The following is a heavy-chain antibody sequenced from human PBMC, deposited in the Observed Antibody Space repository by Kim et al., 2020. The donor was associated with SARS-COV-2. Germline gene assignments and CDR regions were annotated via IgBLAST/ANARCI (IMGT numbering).Heavy chain of an antibody. D-gene: IGHD2-2*01. CDR3: ARDSSCSSTSCPYYYYGMDV. CDR2: INTNTGNP. V-gene: IGHV7-4-1*02. CDR1: GYTFTSYA. Sequence: DSVKVSCKASGYTFTSYAMNWVRQAPGQGLEWMGWINTNTGNPTYAQGFTGRFVFSLDTSVSTAYLQISSLKAEDTAVYYCARDSSCSSTSCPYYYYGMDVWGQGTTVTVSS. J-gene: IGHJ6*02.